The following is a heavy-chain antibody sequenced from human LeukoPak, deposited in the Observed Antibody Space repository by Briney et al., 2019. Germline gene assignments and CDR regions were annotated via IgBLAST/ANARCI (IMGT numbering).Heavy chain of an antibody. J-gene: IGHJ5*02. CDR2: ISGSGGST. Sequence: GGSLRLSCAASGFTFNNYAMNWVRQAPGKGLEWVSAISGSGGSTYYADSVKGRFTISRDNSKNTLYLQMNSLRAEDTAVYYCARARGVKRTNWFDPWGQGTLVTVSS. CDR3: ARARGVKRTNWFDP. V-gene: IGHV3-23*01. D-gene: IGHD3-10*01. CDR1: GFTFNNYA.